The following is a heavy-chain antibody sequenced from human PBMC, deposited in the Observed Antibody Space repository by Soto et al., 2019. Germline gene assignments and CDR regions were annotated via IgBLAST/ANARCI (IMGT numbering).Heavy chain of an antibody. J-gene: IGHJ6*02. D-gene: IGHD2-15*01. V-gene: IGHV3-49*03. Sequence: GGSLRLSCTASGFTFGDYAMSWFRQAPGKGLEWLGFIRSKAYGGTTEYAASVKGRFTISRDDSKSIAYLQMNSLKTEDTAVYYCTRLYCSGGSCYQGYYYYGMDVWGQGTTVTVSS. CDR2: IRSKAYGGTT. CDR1: GFTFGDYA. CDR3: TRLYCSGGSCYQGYYYYGMDV.